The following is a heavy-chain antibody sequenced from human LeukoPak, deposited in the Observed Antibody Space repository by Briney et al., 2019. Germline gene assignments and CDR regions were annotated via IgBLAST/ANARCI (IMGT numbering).Heavy chain of an antibody. CDR2: ISGYNGKT. Sequence: ASVKVSCKASGYTFNTYGITWVRQAPGQGLEWMGWISGYNGKTKYAQKLQDRVTMTTDTSTTTAYMELRSLTSDDAAVYYCARAGAVADNWFDPWGQGTLVTVSS. J-gene: IGHJ5*02. CDR3: ARAGAVADNWFDP. V-gene: IGHV1-18*01. CDR1: GYTFNTYG. D-gene: IGHD2-15*01.